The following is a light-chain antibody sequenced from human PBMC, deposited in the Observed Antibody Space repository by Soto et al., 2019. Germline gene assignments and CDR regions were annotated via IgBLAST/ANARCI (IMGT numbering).Light chain of an antibody. CDR1: QSVSSSY. V-gene: IGKV3-20*01. Sequence: ELVLTRSPGTLSLSPGERATLSCRASQSVSSSYLAWYQQKPGQAPRLLIYGASSRATGIPDRFSGSGSGRDFTVTISRLELEGFAVYYCEQYGSSPYTFGQETKLEIK. CDR2: GAS. J-gene: IGKJ2*01. CDR3: EQYGSSPYT.